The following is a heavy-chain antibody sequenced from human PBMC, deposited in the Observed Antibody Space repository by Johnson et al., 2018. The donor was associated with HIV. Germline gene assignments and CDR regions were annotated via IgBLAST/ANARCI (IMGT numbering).Heavy chain of an antibody. CDR2: ISNSGGAT. J-gene: IGHJ3*01. CDR1: GFTFSRYA. D-gene: IGHD5-24*01. V-gene: IGHV3-23*04. Sequence: VLLVESGGGLVQPGGSLRLSCIGSGFTFSRYAMSWVRQTPGKRLEWVSAISNSGGATHYADSVKGRFRISRDNSKDTVYLQMTSLRVEDAAVYYCAKDVGDGYNRWGGFDFWGQGTMVTVST. CDR3: AKDVGDGYNRWGGFDF.